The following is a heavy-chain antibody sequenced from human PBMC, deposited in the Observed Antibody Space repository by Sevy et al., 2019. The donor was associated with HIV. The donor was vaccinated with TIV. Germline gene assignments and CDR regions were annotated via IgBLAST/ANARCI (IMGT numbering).Heavy chain of an antibody. V-gene: IGHV4-39*02. CDR1: GGSITSSSYY. CDR2: IYYTGST. CDR3: ARPSSLYYYYAMDV. J-gene: IGHJ6*02. Sequence: SETLSLTCTVSGGSITSSSYYWAWLRQPPGKGLEWIGSIYYTGSTYYKPSLMSRITISADRSKNHFSLKLTSLTAADTAVYYCARPSSLYYYYAMDVWGQGTAVTVSS.